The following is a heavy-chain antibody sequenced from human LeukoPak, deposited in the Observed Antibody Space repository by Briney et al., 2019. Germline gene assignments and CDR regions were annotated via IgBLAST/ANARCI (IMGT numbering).Heavy chain of an antibody. CDR1: GFTFSDDS. J-gene: IGHJ4*02. CDR2: IHYNNRDN. V-gene: IGHV3-21*01. Sequence: GGSLRLSCVASGFTFSDDSMNWVRQAPGKGLEWVSSIHYNNRDNFYAGPVKGRFTIYRDNAKSALYLQMSSLRAEDTAVYYCARERGVEIALDYWGQGILVIVSS. D-gene: IGHD5-24*01. CDR3: ARERGVEIALDY.